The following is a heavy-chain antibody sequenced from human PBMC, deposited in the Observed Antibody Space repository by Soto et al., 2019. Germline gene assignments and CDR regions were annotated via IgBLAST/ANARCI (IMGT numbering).Heavy chain of an antibody. V-gene: IGHV3-23*01. CDR1: GFICSSYD. Sequence: VGSLRLSCAVSGFICSSYDMSWVRQAPGKGLAWVSTILVGGSTHYEDSVQGRFTISRDTSKNTVYLHMNSLTAGDTAVYYCAKATATGGGAFEIYGQGTMVTVSS. CDR2: ILVGGST. CDR3: AKATATGGGAFEI. D-gene: IGHD2-8*02. J-gene: IGHJ3*02.